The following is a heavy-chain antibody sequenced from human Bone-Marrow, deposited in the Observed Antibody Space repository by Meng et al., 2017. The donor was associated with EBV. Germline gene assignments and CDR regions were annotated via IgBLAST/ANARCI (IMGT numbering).Heavy chain of an antibody. Sequence: QWQLLQAGAEVKKPGASVKCSCQASGYTFTSYDINWVRQATGQGLEWMGWMNPNSGNTGYAQKFQGRVTMTRNTSISTAYMELSSLRSEDTAVYYCARGRLEARGYFDPWGQGTLVTVSS. J-gene: IGHJ5*02. CDR2: MNPNSGNT. CDR3: ARGRLEARGYFDP. CDR1: GYTFTSYD. D-gene: IGHD3-3*01. V-gene: IGHV1-8*01.